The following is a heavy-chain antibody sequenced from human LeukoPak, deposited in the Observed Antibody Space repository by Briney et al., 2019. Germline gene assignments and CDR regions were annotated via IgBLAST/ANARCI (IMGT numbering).Heavy chain of an antibody. J-gene: IGHJ4*02. CDR3: AKDDTIAAAGTIGDY. Sequence: SGGSLRLSCAASGFTFSAYAMSWVRQAPGKGLEWVSSISGTTGATYYADSVKGRFTISRDNSKNTLYLQMNSLRAEDTAVYYCAKDDTIAAAGTIGDYWGQGSLVTVSS. CDR1: GFTFSAYA. CDR2: ISGTTGAT. D-gene: IGHD6-25*01. V-gene: IGHV3-23*01.